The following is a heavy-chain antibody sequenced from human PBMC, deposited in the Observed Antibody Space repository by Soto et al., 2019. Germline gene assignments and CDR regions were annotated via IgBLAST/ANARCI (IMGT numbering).Heavy chain of an antibody. V-gene: IGHV4-59*01. D-gene: IGHD3-10*01. CDR1: GGSMTSDF. CDR2: IYLSGSP. Sequence: QVQLQESGPGLVKASETLSLTCTVSGGSMTSDFWCWIRQSPGKGLEWIGHIYLSGSPNHNPSLESRATIPVDTSRNQFSMKLTSITAADAAVYYCARRLRLSSGTYHLYYYGLDVWLHGTTVTVSS. J-gene: IGHJ6*02. CDR3: ARRLRLSSGTYHLYYYGLDV.